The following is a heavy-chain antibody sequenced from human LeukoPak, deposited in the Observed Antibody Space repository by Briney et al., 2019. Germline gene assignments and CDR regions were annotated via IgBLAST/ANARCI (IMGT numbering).Heavy chain of an antibody. V-gene: IGHV5-51*01. CDR2: VYPGDSDT. CDR1: GYRFSNYW. J-gene: IGHJ5*02. D-gene: IGHD4-17*01. CDR3: ARQFTVTTAKWFDP. Sequence: GESLHISCKASGYRFSNYWIAWVRQMPGKGLEWMGFVYPGDSDTRYSPSFQGQVTIPADKSISTAYLQWSSLKASDTAMHYGARQFTVTTAKWFDPWGQGTLVTVSS.